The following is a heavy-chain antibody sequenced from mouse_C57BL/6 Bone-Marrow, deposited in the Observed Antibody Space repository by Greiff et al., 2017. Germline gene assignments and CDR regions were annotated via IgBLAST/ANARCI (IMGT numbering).Heavy chain of an antibody. CDR3: ARGAFYYGSSYTWFAY. CDR1: GYTFTSYW. D-gene: IGHD1-1*01. J-gene: IGHJ3*01. Sequence: QVHVKQPGAELVKPGASVKLSCKASGYTFTSYWMHWVKQRPGRGLEWIGRIDPNSGGTKYNEKFKSKATLTVDKPSSTAYMQLSSLTSEDSAVYYCARGAFYYGSSYTWFAYWGQGTLVTVSA. V-gene: IGHV1-72*01. CDR2: IDPNSGGT.